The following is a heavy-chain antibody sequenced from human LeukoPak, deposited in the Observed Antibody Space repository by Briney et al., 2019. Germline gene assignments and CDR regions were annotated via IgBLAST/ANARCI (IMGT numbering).Heavy chain of an antibody. D-gene: IGHD5-24*01. V-gene: IGHV4-39*07. J-gene: IGHJ4*02. Sequence: SETLSLTCTVSGGSNSSSSYYWGWIRQPPGKGLEWIGSIYYSGSTNYNPSLKSRVTISVDKSMNQFSLKLSSVTAADTAVYYCASRWLQFDYWGQGTLVTVSS. CDR3: ASRWLQFDY. CDR2: IYYSGST. CDR1: GGSNSSSSYY.